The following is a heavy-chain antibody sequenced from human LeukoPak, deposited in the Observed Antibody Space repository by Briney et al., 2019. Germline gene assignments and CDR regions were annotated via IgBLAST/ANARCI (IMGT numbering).Heavy chain of an antibody. V-gene: IGHV4-59*01. CDR2: IYYSGST. CDR1: GGSISSYY. J-gene: IGHJ4*02. Sequence: TSETLSLTCTVSGGSISSYYWSWIRQPPGKGLEWIGYIYYSGSTNYNPSLKSRVTISVDTSKNQFSLKLSSVTAADTAVYYCATVLTYYDSSGEGYWGQGTLVTVSS. D-gene: IGHD3-22*01. CDR3: ATVLTYYDSSGEGY.